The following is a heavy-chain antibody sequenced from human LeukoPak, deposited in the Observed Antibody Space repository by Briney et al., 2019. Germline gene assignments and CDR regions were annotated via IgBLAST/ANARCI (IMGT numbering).Heavy chain of an antibody. Sequence: SETLSLTCTVSGGSISSSSYYWGWIRQPPGKGLEWIGSIYYSGSTYYNPSLKSRVTISVDTSKNQFSLKLSSVTAADTAVYYCARAYYDFWSGYSVPLAFDYWGQGTLVTVSS. CDR2: IYYSGST. V-gene: IGHV4-39*07. J-gene: IGHJ4*02. CDR3: ARAYYDFWSGYSVPLAFDY. D-gene: IGHD3-3*01. CDR1: GGSISSSSYY.